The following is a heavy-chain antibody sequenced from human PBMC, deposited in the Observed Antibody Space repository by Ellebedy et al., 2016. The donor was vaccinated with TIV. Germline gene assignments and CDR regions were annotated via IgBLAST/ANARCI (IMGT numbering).Heavy chain of an antibody. V-gene: IGHV3-7*01. CDR1: GFTFSDYW. D-gene: IGHD3-10*01. CDR3: ARDQGWAYPGSTRFDY. CDR2: IKQDGSEK. Sequence: LGGSLRLSCAASGFTFSDYWMSWVRQAPGKGLEWLANIKQDGSEKWYVDSVKGRFTISRDNAKNSLYLQMSSLRAEDTAVYYCARDQGWAYPGSTRFDYWGQGTLVTVSS. J-gene: IGHJ4*03.